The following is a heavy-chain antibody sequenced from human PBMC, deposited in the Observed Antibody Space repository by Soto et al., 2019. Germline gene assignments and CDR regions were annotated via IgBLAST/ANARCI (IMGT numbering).Heavy chain of an antibody. V-gene: IGHV6-1*01. D-gene: IGHD6-13*01. CDR3: AILICNSWFLA. J-gene: IGHJ4*02. CDR2: TYYRSKWYY. CDR1: GDSVSSNIVT. Sequence: QVQLQQAGPGLVKPSQTLSLTCAISGDSVSSNIVTWDWISQSPSRGLEWLGRTYYRSKWYYDYAISVKSRITLNPDTSKNQFSLQLNYVNPEDTAVYYCAILICNSWFLAWGQGNLVTVSS.